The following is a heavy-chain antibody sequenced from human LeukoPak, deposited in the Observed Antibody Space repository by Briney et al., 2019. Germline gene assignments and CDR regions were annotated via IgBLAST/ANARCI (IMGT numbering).Heavy chain of an antibody. D-gene: IGHD5/OR15-5a*01. CDR2: IYYSGST. J-gene: IGHJ1*01. Sequence: PSETLSLTCTVSGGSIGSGGYYWSWIRQHPGKGLEWIGYIYYSGSTYYNPSLKSRVTISVDTSKNQFSLKLSSVAAADTAVYYCARDGVSNAEYFQHWGQGTLVTVSS. CDR1: GGSIGSGGYY. V-gene: IGHV4-31*03. CDR3: ARDGVSNAEYFQH.